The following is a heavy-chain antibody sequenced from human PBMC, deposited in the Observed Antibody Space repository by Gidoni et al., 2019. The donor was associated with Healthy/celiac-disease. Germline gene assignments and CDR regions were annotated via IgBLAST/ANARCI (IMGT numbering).Heavy chain of an antibody. J-gene: IGHJ3*02. CDR3: ARQASGVFDVFDI. CDR1: GGSISSSSYY. V-gene: IGHV4-39*07. Sequence: QLQLQESGPGLVKPSETLSLTCTVSGGSISSSSYYWGWIRQPPGKGLEWIGSIYYSGSTYYNPSLKSRVTISVDTSKNQFSLKLSSVTAADTAVYYCARQASGVFDVFDIWGQGTMVTVSS. CDR2: IYYSGST. D-gene: IGHD7-27*01.